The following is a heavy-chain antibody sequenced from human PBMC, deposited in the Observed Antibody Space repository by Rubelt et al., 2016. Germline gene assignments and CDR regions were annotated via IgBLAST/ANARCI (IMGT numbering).Heavy chain of an antibody. CDR3: ARAASTVTTLLDLGY. Sequence: QVQLVQSGAEVKKPGASVKVSCKASGYTFTSYYMHWVRQAPGQGLEWMEIINPSGGRTSYAQKFQGRVTMTRDTSTSTVYMELSSLRSEDTAVYYCARAASTVTTLLDLGYWGQGTLVTVSS. J-gene: IGHJ4*02. CDR1: GYTFTSYY. V-gene: IGHV1-46*01. D-gene: IGHD4-17*01. CDR2: INPSGGRT.